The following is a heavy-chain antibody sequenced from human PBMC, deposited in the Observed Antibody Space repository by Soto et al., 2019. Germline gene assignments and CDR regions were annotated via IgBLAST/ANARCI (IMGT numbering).Heavy chain of an antibody. J-gene: IGHJ3*02. V-gene: IGHV4-59*08. CDR3: ARHPRFWGSGYDYDLFAFDI. CDR2: IYYSGST. Sequence: SETLSLTCTVSGGSISSYYWSWIRQPPGKGLEWIGYIYYSGSTNYNPSLKSRVTISVDTSKNQFSLKLSSVTAADTAVYYCARHPRFWGSGYDYDLFAFDIWGQGTMVTVSS. D-gene: IGHD5-12*01. CDR1: GGSISSYY.